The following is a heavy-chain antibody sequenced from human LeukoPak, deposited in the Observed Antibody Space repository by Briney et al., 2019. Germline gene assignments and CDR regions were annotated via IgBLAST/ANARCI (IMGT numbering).Heavy chain of an antibody. V-gene: IGHV1-8*01. CDR3: ARGPPYDFWSGYYSHSYYYYSMDV. Sequence: ASVKVSCKASGYTFTSYDINWVRQATGQGLEWMGWMNPNSGNTGYAQKFQGRVTMTRNTSISTAYMELSSLRSEDTAVYYCARGPPYDFWSGYYSHSYYYYSMDVWGQGTTVTVSS. CDR1: GYTFTSYD. CDR2: MNPNSGNT. D-gene: IGHD3-3*01. J-gene: IGHJ6*02.